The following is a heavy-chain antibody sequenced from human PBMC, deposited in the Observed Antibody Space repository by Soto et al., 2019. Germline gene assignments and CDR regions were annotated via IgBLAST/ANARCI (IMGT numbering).Heavy chain of an antibody. CDR3: AADPYYYDSSDYSSFDQ. CDR1: GFNFRTTA. D-gene: IGHD3-22*01. Sequence: SVKVSCKASGFNFRTTAVQWVRQARGQRLEWIGWIVVGSGNTNYAQKFQERVTITRDMSTSTAYMDVSSLRSEDTAVYYCAADPYYYDSSDYSSFDQWGQGTLVTVSS. V-gene: IGHV1-58*01. J-gene: IGHJ4*02. CDR2: IVVGSGNT.